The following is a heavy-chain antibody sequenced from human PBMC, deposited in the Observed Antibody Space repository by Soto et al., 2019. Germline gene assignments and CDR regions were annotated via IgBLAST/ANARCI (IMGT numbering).Heavy chain of an antibody. CDR3: ARDGT. J-gene: IGHJ5*02. CDR1: GGTVRTYA. Sequence: ASVKVSCKVSGGTVRTYALNWVRQAPGQGLEWMGGIIPVSGTTNYAQRFHGRVTIIADESTSTVYMDLSSLRFNDTAVYYCARDGTWGQGSLVTVSS. V-gene: IGHV1-69*13. CDR2: IIPVSGTT.